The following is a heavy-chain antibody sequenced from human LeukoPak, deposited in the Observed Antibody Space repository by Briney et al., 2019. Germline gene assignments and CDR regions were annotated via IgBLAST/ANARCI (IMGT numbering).Heavy chain of an antibody. CDR3: ARGLVDTAMDGKNFDY. CDR2: INHSGST. V-gene: IGHV4-34*01. Sequence: SETLSLTCAVYGGSFSGYYWSWIRQPPGKGLEWIGEINHSGSTNYNPPLKSRVTISVDTSKNQFSLKLSSVTAADTAVYYCARGLVDTAMDGKNFDYWGQGTLVTVSS. D-gene: IGHD5-18*01. J-gene: IGHJ4*02. CDR1: GGSFSGYY.